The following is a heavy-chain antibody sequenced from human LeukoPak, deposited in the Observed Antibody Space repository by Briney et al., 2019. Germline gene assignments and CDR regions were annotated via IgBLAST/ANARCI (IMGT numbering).Heavy chain of an antibody. Sequence: PSETLSLTCTVSGGSINSGSYYWNWIRQSAGKGLEWIGHIYSTGTTNCNPSLKSRVTISLDTSKNQFSLKLSSVTAADTAVYYCARVIVGAEWGFDPWGQGTLVTVSS. D-gene: IGHD1-26*01. J-gene: IGHJ5*02. CDR2: IYSTGTT. V-gene: IGHV4-61*10. CDR1: GGSINSGSYY. CDR3: ARVIVGAEWGFDP.